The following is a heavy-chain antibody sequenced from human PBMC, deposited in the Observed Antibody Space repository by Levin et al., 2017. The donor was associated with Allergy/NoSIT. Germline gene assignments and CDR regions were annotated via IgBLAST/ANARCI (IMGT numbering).Heavy chain of an antibody. CDR2: INPNTGST. Sequence: ASVKVSCKASGYTFNDYYMHWVRQAPGQGLEWMGSINPNTGSTNYAQKFQGRVTMTRDTSISTAYMELSRLTSDDTAVYYCARKGSTHFWFVGDFWGLGTLVTVSS. CDR1: GYTFNDYY. CDR3: ARKGSTHFWFVGDF. D-gene: IGHD3-10*01. J-gene: IGHJ4*02. V-gene: IGHV1-2*02.